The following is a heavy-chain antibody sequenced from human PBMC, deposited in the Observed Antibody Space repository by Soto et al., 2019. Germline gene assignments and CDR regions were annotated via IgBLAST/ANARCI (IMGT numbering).Heavy chain of an antibody. CDR1: GGSFSGYY. CDR2: INHSGST. CDR3: ARGRTGTTVVPPTSLPFDY. Sequence: SETLSLTCAVYGGSFSGYYWSWIRQPPGKGLEWIGEINHSGSTNYNPSLKSRVTISVDTSKNQFSLKLSSVTAADTAVYYCARGRTGTTVVPPTSLPFDYWGQGTLVTVSS. J-gene: IGHJ4*02. D-gene: IGHD1-1*01. V-gene: IGHV4-34*01.